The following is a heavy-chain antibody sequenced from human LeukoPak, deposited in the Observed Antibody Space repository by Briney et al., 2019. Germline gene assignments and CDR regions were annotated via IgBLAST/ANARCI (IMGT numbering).Heavy chain of an antibody. CDR2: ISPNNGGT. CDR3: ARGRYHDAFYI. J-gene: IGHJ3*02. CDR1: GYTFTDYY. V-gene: IGHV1-2*06. Sequence: ASVKVSCRGSGYTFTDYYIHWVRQAPGQGLEWMGRISPNNGGTNYAQKFSGRVTMTRDISLSTDYVELSRLTSDDTAVYYCARGRYHDAFYIWGQGTMVTVSS. D-gene: IGHD1-14*01.